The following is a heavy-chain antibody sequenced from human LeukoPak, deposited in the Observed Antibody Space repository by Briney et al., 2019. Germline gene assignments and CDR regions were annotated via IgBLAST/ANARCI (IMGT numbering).Heavy chain of an antibody. Sequence: GESLKISCKGSGYTFTNYWIGWVRQMPGKGLEWMGIIYPGASDTRYSPSFQGQVTISVDKSIATAYLQWRSLKASDTAMYYCARQHCSGGSCSCDSWGQGTLSPSPQ. D-gene: IGHD2-15*01. V-gene: IGHV5-51*01. CDR3: ARQHCSGGSCSCDS. J-gene: IGHJ4*02. CDR2: IYPGASDT. CDR1: GYTFTNYW.